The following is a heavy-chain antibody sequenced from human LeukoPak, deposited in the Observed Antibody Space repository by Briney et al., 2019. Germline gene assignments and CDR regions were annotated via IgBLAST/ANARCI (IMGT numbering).Heavy chain of an antibody. CDR1: VGTFSSYT. CDR3: ASGTYYDFWRDFDY. V-gene: IGHV1-69*02. Sequence: GASVKVSCKASVGTFSSYTISWVRQAPGQGLEGMGRIIPILGIANYAQKFQGRVTITADKSTSTAYMELSSLRSEDTAVYYCASGTYYDFWRDFDYWGQGTLVTVSS. D-gene: IGHD3-3*01. J-gene: IGHJ4*02. CDR2: IIPILGIA.